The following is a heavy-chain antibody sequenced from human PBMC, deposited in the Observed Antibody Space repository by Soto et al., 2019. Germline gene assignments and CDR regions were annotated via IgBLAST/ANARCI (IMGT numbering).Heavy chain of an antibody. Sequence: TSETLSLTCTVSGDSISSSSYYWGWIRQPPGKGLEWIGYIYYSGSTNYNPSLKSRVTISVDTSKNQFSLKLSSVTAADTAVYYCARDRGPRFLEWENYMDVWGKGTTVTVSS. CDR3: ARDRGPRFLEWENYMDV. V-gene: IGHV4-61*01. CDR2: IYYSGST. CDR1: GDSISSSSYY. J-gene: IGHJ6*03. D-gene: IGHD3-3*01.